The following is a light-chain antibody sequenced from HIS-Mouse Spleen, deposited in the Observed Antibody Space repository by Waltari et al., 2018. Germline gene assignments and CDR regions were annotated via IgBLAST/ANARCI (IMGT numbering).Light chain of an antibody. CDR2: WAS. V-gene: IGKV4-1*01. J-gene: IGKJ4*01. Sequence: DIVMTQSPDSLAVSLGERATIHCKSSQSVLYSSNNKNYLAWYQQKQGQPPKLLIYWASTRESGVPDRFSGSGSGTDFTLTISSLQAEDVAVYYCQQYYSTPTFGGGTKVEIK. CDR3: QQYYSTPT. CDR1: QSVLYSSNNKNY.